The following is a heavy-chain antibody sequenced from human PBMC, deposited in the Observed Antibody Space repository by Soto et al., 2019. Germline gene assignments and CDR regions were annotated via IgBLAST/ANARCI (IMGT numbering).Heavy chain of an antibody. CDR3: TDLLRGVGAFDI. J-gene: IGHJ3*02. V-gene: IGHV3-15*01. CDR1: GFSFTDVW. D-gene: IGHD3-10*01. CDR2: VKDKTDGETT. Sequence: EMQLVQSGGGLVKPGGSLRLSCAASGFSFTDVWMSWVRQAPGKGLEWVARVKDKTDGETTDYAAPVEGRFTISRDDSKNTLYLQMNSLKTEGTAVYYCTDLLRGVGAFDIWGQGTMVTVSS.